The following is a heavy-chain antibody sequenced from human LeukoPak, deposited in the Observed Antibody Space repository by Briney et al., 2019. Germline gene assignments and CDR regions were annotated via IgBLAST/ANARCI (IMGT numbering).Heavy chain of an antibody. CDR2: MNPNSGNT. Sequence: ASVKVSCKASGYTFTSYDINWVRQATGQGLEWMGWMNPNSGNTGYAQKFQGRVTMTRNTSISTAYMELSSLRSEDTAVYYCARGSYYYGSSGTDFDYWGQGTLVTVSS. CDR3: ARGSYYYGSSGTDFDY. J-gene: IGHJ4*02. V-gene: IGHV1-8*01. CDR1: GYTFTSYD. D-gene: IGHD3-22*01.